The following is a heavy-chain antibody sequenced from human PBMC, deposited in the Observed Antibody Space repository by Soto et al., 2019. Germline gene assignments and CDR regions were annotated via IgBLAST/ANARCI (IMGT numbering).Heavy chain of an antibody. Sequence: PSETLSLTCTFSGCSISSGGYYWSWIRQHPGKGLEWIGYIYYSGSTYYNPSLKSRVTISADTSKNQFSLRLSSVTAADTAVYYCAKGGAAGPDYWGQGTLVTVSS. CDR3: AKGGAAGPDY. CDR1: GCSISSGGYY. CDR2: IYYSGST. J-gene: IGHJ4*02. D-gene: IGHD6-13*01. V-gene: IGHV4-31*03.